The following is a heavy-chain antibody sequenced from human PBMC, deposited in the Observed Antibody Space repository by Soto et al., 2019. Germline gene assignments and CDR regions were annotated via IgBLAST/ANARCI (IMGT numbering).Heavy chain of an antibody. D-gene: IGHD3-22*01. V-gene: IGHV4-34*01. CDR2: INHSGST. CDR3: ARAAHDISVYYMDY. J-gene: IGHJ4*02. Sequence: SETLSLTCAVYGGSFSGYYWSWIRQPPGKGLEWIGEINHSGSTNYNPSLKSRVTISVDTSKNQFSLKLSSVTAADTAVYYCARAAHDISVYYMDYGAQGPLVTVSS. CDR1: GGSFSGYY.